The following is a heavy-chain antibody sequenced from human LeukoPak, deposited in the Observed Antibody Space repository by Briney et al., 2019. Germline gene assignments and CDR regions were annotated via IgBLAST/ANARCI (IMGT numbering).Heavy chain of an antibody. CDR3: ARVKEWRYSSGWYGNDY. CDR2: IIPIFGTA. J-gene: IGHJ4*02. CDR1: GGTFSSYA. Sequence: SVKVSCKASGGTFSSYAISWVRQAPGQGLEWIGGIIPIFGTANYAQKLQGRVTMTTDTSTSTAYMELRSLRSDDTAVYYCARVKEWRYSSGWYGNDYWGQGTLVTVSS. D-gene: IGHD6-19*01. V-gene: IGHV1-69*05.